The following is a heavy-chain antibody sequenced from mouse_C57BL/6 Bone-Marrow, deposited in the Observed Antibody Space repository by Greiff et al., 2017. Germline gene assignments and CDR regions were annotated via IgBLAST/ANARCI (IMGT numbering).Heavy chain of an antibody. D-gene: IGHD2-4*01. J-gene: IGHJ3*01. V-gene: IGHV5-17*01. CDR2: ISSGSSTI. Sequence: EVKVVESGGGLVKPGGSLKLSCAASGFTFSDYGMHWVRQAPEKGLAWVAYISSGSSTIYYADTVKGRFTISRDNAKNTLFLQMTSLRSEDTAMYYCARNYDYGETWFAYWGQGTLVTVSA. CDR1: GFTFSDYG. CDR3: ARNYDYGETWFAY.